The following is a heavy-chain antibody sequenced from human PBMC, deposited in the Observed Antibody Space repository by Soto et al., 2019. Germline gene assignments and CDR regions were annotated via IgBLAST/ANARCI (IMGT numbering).Heavy chain of an antibody. J-gene: IGHJ3*02. V-gene: IGHV3-33*01. CDR3: VRDSSLTYYYDSSGYYQGDAFDI. D-gene: IGHD3-22*01. CDR2: IWYDGSNK. Sequence: QVQLVESGGGVVQPGRSLRLSCAASGFTFSSYGMHWVRQAPGKGLEWVAVIWYDGSNKYYADSVKGRFTISRDNSKNTLYLQMNSLRAEDTAVYYCVRDSSLTYYYDSSGYYQGDAFDIWGQGTMVTVSS. CDR1: GFTFSSYG.